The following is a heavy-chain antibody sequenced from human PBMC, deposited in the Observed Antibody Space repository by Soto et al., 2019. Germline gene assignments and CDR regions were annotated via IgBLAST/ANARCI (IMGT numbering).Heavy chain of an antibody. J-gene: IGHJ3*02. CDR2: IYWDDDQ. V-gene: IGHV2-5*02. CDR1: GFSLSGDGVG. Sequence: QITLKESGPPLVKPTQSLTLTCTVSGFSLSGDGVGVAWIRQPPGKALEWLALIYWDDDQRYSPSLKTRLTTTKDTSKNQVVLTMTNMDPVDTATYYCAHAFGGTTWANDAFDIWGQGTVVTVSS. D-gene: IGHD3-3*02. CDR3: AHAFGGTTWANDAFDI.